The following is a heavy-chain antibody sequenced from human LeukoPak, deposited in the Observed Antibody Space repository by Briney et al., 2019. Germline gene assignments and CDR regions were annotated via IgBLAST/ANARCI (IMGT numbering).Heavy chain of an antibody. CDR3: ASPPRGTYFDY. CDR1: GLTFSSYW. CDR2: IKQDGSEK. V-gene: IGHV3-7*01. D-gene: IGHD1-7*01. Sequence: GGSLRLSCAASGLTFSSYWMSWVRQAPGKGLEWVANIKQDGSEKYYVDSVKGRFTISRDNAKNSLYLQMNSLRAEDTAVYYCASPPRGTYFDYWGQGTLVTVSS. J-gene: IGHJ4*02.